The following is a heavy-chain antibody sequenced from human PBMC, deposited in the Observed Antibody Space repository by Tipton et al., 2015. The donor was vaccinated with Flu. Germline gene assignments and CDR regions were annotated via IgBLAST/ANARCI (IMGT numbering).Heavy chain of an antibody. D-gene: IGHD2-2*02. J-gene: IGHJ4*02. CDR3: ARVGSRYCSSTSCYRVDY. Sequence: QSGAEVKKPGASVKVSCRASGYTFTSYGISWVRQAPGQGLGWMGWISAYNGNTNYAQKLQGRVTMTTDTSTSTSYMELSSLRSDDTAVYYCARVGSRYCSSTSCYRVDYWGQGTLVTVSS. CDR2: ISAYNGNT. CDR1: GYTFTSYG. V-gene: IGHV1-18*04.